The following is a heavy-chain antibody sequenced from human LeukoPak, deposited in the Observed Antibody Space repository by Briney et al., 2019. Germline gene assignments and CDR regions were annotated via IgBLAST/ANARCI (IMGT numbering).Heavy chain of an antibody. D-gene: IGHD3-10*02. CDR1: GFTFSSYA. CDR2: ISDSGGST. J-gene: IGHJ4*02. Sequence: PGGSLRLSCVDSGFTFSSYAMSWVRQVPGKGLEWVSGISDSGGSTYYADSVKGRFTISRDNSKNTLYLQMNSLRAEDTAVYYCASRQGLGWHYVYWGQGTLVTVSS. V-gene: IGHV3-23*01. CDR3: ASRQGLGWHYVY.